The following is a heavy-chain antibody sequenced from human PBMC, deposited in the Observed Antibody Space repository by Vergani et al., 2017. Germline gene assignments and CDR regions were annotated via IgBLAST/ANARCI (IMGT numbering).Heavy chain of an antibody. V-gene: IGHV3-23*01. CDR2: VSGSSATP. D-gene: IGHD5-12*01. CDR3: TNGSRGYTGYFFDY. CDR1: GFSFPGYA. J-gene: IGHJ4*02. Sequence: EVQLLESGGGLVQPGGSLRLSCEASGFSFPGYAMSWVRQAPGKGLEWVSSVSGSSATPYYAGSVKGRFIISRDNSKNTLHLQMNSLRADDTAVYYCTNGSRGYTGYFFDYWGQGTLATVSS.